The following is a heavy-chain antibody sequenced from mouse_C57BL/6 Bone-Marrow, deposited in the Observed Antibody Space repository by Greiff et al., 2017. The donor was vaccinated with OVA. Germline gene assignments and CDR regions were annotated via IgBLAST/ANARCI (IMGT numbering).Heavy chain of an antibody. CDR3: TVNWAYAMDY. J-gene: IGHJ4*01. CDR2: IYPGNSDT. D-gene: IGHD4-1*02. Sequence: EVQLQQSGTVLARPGASVKMSCKTSGYTFTSYWMHWVKQRPGQGLEWIGAIYPGNSDTSYNQKFKGKAKLTAVTSASTAYMELSSLTNKDSAVDYCTVNWAYAMDYWGQGTSVTVSS. CDR1: GYTFTSYW. V-gene: IGHV1-5*01.